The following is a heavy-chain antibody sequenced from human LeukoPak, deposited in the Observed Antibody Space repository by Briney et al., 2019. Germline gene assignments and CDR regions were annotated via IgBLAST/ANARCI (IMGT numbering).Heavy chain of an antibody. CDR3: ARALRYFDWLLLVTSKFDP. J-gene: IGHJ5*02. V-gene: IGHV4-31*03. Sequence: SETLSLTCTVSGGSISSGGYYWSWTRQHPGKGLEWIGYIYYSGSTYYNPSLKSRVTISVDTSKNQFSLKLSSVTAADTAVYYCARALRYFDWLLLVTSKFDPWGQGTLVTVSS. D-gene: IGHD3-9*01. CDR1: GGSISSGGYY. CDR2: IYYSGST.